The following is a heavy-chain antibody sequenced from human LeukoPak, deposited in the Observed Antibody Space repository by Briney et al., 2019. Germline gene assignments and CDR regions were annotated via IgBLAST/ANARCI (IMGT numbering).Heavy chain of an antibody. CDR3: AKSRSLYYYDT. CDR1: GFTFSSYG. CDR2: ISGSGGST. Sequence: GGSLRLSCAASGFTFSSYGMSWVRQAPGKGLEWVSAISGSGGSTYYADSVKGRFTISRDNSKNTLYLQMNSLRAEDTAVYCCAKSRSLYYYDTWGQGTLVTVSS. V-gene: IGHV3-23*01. J-gene: IGHJ5*02. D-gene: IGHD3-22*01.